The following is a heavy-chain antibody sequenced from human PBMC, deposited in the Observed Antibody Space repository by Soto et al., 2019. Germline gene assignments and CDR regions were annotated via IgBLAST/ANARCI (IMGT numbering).Heavy chain of an antibody. CDR1: GFTFGSFT. V-gene: IGHV3-21*01. D-gene: IGHD6-13*01. CDR2: ISSNSAYI. CDR3: TTDASRDSSARGWFDP. J-gene: IGHJ5*02. Sequence: GGSLRLSLAAAGFTFGSFTRNWVRQAPGKGLEWVSTISSNSAYIYYTDALRGRLTLSRDNATNSLHLQLNSLRDEDTAVYYCTTDASRDSSARGWFDPWGPGTLVTVSS.